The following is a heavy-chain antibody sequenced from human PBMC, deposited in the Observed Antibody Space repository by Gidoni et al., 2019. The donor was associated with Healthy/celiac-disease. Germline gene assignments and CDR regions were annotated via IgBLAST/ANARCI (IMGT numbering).Heavy chain of an antibody. CDR2: ISYDGSNK. Sequence: GLEWVAVISYDGSNKDYADSVKGRFTLSRDNSKNTLYLQMNSLRAEDTAVYYCAKDPRDGYNLNYFDYWGQGTLVTVSS. CDR3: AKDPRDGYNLNYFDY. J-gene: IGHJ4*02. V-gene: IGHV3-30*18. D-gene: IGHD1-1*01.